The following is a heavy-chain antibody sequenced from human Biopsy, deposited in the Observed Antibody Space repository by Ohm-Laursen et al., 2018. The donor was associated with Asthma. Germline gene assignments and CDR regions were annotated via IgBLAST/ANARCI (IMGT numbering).Heavy chain of an antibody. CDR1: GFTFGDYW. CDR2: IKHDGGEK. D-gene: IGHD3-3*01. V-gene: IGHV3-7*01. Sequence: SLRLSCTAASGFTFGDYWISWVRQVPGKGLEWVANIKHDGGEKNHVDSLKGRFTISRDNAKNSLYLQMNSLRAEDTAVYYCARTFHFWSPYHAEHYQLWGQGTLVTVSS. CDR3: ARTFHFWSPYHAEHYQL. J-gene: IGHJ1*01.